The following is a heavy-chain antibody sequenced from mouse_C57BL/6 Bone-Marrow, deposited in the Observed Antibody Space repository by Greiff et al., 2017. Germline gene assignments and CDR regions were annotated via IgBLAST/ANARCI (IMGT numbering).Heavy chain of an antibody. D-gene: IGHD2-2*01. Sequence: VKLQQPGAELVRPGTSVKLSCKASGYTFTSYWMHWVKQRPGQGLEWIGVIDPSDSYTNYNQKFKCKATLTVDTSSSTAYMQLSSLTSEDSAVYYCARWGYDPYFDYWGQGTTLPVSS. CDR2: IDPSDSYT. CDR3: ARWGYDPYFDY. J-gene: IGHJ2*01. CDR1: GYTFTSYW. V-gene: IGHV1-59*01.